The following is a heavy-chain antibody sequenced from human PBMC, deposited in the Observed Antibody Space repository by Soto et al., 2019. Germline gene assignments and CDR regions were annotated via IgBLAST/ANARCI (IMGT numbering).Heavy chain of an antibody. V-gene: IGHV1-18*01. Sequence: QVQLVQSGSELKKPGASVKVSCKASGYTFTSYGITWVRQAPGQGLEWMGWISDYNGNTNYAQKFQGRVTMTTDTSTSTAYMELRSLRSDDTAVYYCAREYYYDSSGYPSNDGMDVWGQGTTVTVSS. D-gene: IGHD3-22*01. J-gene: IGHJ6*02. CDR2: ISDYNGNT. CDR3: AREYYYDSSGYPSNDGMDV. CDR1: GYTFTSYG.